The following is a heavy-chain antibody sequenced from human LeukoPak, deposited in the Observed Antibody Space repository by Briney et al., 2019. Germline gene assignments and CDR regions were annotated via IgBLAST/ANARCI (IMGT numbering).Heavy chain of an antibody. Sequence: GESLKLSCAASGFTFSGSAMHWVRQAPGKGLEWVSAISGSGGSTYYADSVMGRFTVSRDIAKNTLYLEMNSLRAEDTAVYYCARAQLGTPTDCWGQGTLVTVSS. J-gene: IGHJ4*02. CDR2: ISGSGGST. D-gene: IGHD1-26*01. V-gene: IGHV3-23*01. CDR1: GFTFSGSA. CDR3: ARAQLGTPTDC.